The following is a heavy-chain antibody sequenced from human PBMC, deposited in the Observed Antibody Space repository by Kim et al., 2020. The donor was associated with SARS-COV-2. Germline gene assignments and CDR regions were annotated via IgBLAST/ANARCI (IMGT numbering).Heavy chain of an antibody. D-gene: IGHD6-13*01. J-gene: IGHJ4*02. V-gene: IGHV3-74*01. CDR3: VRENWYSDY. Sequence: GGSLRLSCAASGFTFSNYWMHWVRQAPGKGLVWVSRVKSDGSITNYADSVKGRFTISRDNAKNTLYLQMNSLRAEDTAVYYCVRENWYSDYWGQGTLVTV. CDR1: GFTFSNYW. CDR2: VKSDGSIT.